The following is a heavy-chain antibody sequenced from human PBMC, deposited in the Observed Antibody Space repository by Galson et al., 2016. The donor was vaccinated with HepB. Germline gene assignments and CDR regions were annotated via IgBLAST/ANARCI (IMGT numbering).Heavy chain of an antibody. V-gene: IGHV2-5*02. J-gene: IGHJ4*02. CDR2: IYWDGDE. Sequence: PALVKPTQTLTLTCTFSGFSLSSSGVGVGWIRQSPGKTLEWLAHIYWDGDERYSPSLKSRLTITKDTSKNRVVLTMTNVDPVDTATYYCVHIVHSGSYYYFAYWGQGTLVTVSS. CDR3: VHIVHSGSYYYFAY. CDR1: GFSLSSSGVG. D-gene: IGHD1-26*01.